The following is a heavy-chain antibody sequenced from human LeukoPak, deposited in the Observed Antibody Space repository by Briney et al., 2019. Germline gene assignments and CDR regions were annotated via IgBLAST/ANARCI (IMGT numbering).Heavy chain of an antibody. CDR1: GYTFTGYY. D-gene: IGHD6-13*01. CDR3: ARDRPRGAAAGLNWFDP. J-gene: IGHJ5*02. Sequence: ASVKVSCKASGYTFTGYYMHWVRQAPGQGLEWIGWINPNSGGTNYARKFQGRVTMTRDTSISTAYMELSRLRSDDTAVYYCARDRPRGAAAGLNWFDPWGQGTLVTVSS. V-gene: IGHV1-2*02. CDR2: INPNSGGT.